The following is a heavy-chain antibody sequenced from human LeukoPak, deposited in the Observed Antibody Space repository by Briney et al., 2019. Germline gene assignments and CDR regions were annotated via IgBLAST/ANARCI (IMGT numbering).Heavy chain of an antibody. CDR1: GGSISSGDYY. CDR2: IYYSGST. D-gene: IGHD3-9*01. Sequence: SQTLSLTCTVSGGSISSGDYYWSWIHQPPGKGLEWIGYIYYSGSTYYNPSLKSRVTISVDTSKNQFSLKLSSVTAADTAVYYCARVSYYDILTGYYTRDAFDIWGQGTMVTVSS. V-gene: IGHV4-30-4*01. CDR3: ARVSYYDILTGYYTRDAFDI. J-gene: IGHJ3*02.